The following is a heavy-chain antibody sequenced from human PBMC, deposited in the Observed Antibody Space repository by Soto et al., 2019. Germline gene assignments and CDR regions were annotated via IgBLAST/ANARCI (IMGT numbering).Heavy chain of an antibody. Sequence: QVQLQESGPGLVKPSQTLSLTCTVSGGSISSGGYYWSWIRQHPGKGLEWIGYIYYSGSTYYNSSLESRVIITVDTSKNQFSLKLSSVTAADTAVYYCARDPTGDYSDYGGQGILVTVSS. CDR3: ARDPTGDYSDY. V-gene: IGHV4-31*03. CDR2: IYYSGST. D-gene: IGHD2-21*01. J-gene: IGHJ4*02. CDR1: GGSISSGGYY.